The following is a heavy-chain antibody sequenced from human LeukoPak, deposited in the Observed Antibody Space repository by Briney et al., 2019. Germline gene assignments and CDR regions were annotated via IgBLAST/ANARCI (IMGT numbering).Heavy chain of an antibody. CDR1: GGTFNNYA. D-gene: IGHD3-10*01. J-gene: IGHJ6*02. CDR2: IITSFGTT. Sequence: SVKVSCKASGGTFNNYAVSWVRQAPGQGLVWMGGIITSFGTTNYAQKFHGRVTITADESTSTAYMELSSLRSEDTAVYYCARGAGLGSYYYYYDMDVWGQGTTVTVSS. V-gene: IGHV1-69*13. CDR3: ARGAGLGSYYYYYDMDV.